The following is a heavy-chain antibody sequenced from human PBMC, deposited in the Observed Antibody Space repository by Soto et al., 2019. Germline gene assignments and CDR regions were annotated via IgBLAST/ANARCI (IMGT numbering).Heavy chain of an antibody. CDR1: GFTVSSNY. CDR2: IYSGGST. V-gene: IGHV3-66*01. CDR3: ARDGGVTAIDHAFDI. J-gene: IGHJ3*02. D-gene: IGHD2-21*02. Sequence: GGSLRLSCAASGFTVSSNYMSWVRQAPGKGLEWVSVIYSGGSTYYADSVKGRFTISRDNTKNTLYLQMNSLRAEDTAVYYCARDGGVTAIDHAFDIWGQGTMVTVSS.